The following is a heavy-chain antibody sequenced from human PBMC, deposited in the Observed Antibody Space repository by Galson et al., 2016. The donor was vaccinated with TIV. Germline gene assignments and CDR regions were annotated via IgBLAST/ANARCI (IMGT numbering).Heavy chain of an antibody. CDR2: ISGGGGST. D-gene: IGHD3-22*01. Sequence: SLRLSCAASGFTFSIFAMTWVRQAPGMGLEWVSAISGGGGSTYYADPVKGRFTVSGDNSKNTVLLQMNSLRAEDTAVYYCTKVPSSGFSYYYGLDVWGQGTTVTVSS. CDR1: GFTFSIFA. CDR3: TKVPSSGFSYYYGLDV. J-gene: IGHJ6*02. V-gene: IGHV3-23*01.